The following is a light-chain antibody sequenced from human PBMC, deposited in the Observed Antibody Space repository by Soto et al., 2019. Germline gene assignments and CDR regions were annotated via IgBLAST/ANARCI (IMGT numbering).Light chain of an antibody. CDR1: SSDVGAYNY. J-gene: IGLJ2*01. CDR3: SSYAGGNNIMV. CDR2: AVN. Sequence: QSALTQPPSASGSPGQSVTISCTGTSSDVGAYNYVSWYQQEPGKAPKLMIYAVNKRPSGVPDRFSGSKSGNTASLTVSGLRAADEADYFCSSYAGGNNIMVFGGGTQLDRP. V-gene: IGLV2-8*01.